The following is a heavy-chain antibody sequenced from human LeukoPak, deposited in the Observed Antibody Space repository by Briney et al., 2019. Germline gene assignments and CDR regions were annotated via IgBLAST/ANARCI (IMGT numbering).Heavy chain of an antibody. Sequence: GGSLRLSCAASGFTFSSYSMNWVRQAPGKGLEWVSSISGSGSYIYYADSVQGRFTISRDNAKNSLYLQMNSLRAEDTAVYYCARVYDNSSPVDYWGQGTLVTVSS. V-gene: IGHV3-21*01. CDR1: GFTFSSYS. D-gene: IGHD1-1*01. CDR2: ISGSGSYI. CDR3: ARVYDNSSPVDY. J-gene: IGHJ4*02.